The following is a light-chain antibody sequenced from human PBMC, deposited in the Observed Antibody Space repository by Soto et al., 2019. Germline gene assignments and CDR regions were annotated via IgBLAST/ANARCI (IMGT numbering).Light chain of an antibody. Sequence: EIVLTQPPDTLSLSPGERATLSCRASQSVSTNSLAWYQQKPGQAPRPLIYGASSRDPGTPDRFSGSVSGTDFTLIISRLEPEDFAVYYCQQYGSSVLTFGGGTKVDIK. V-gene: IGKV3-20*01. J-gene: IGKJ4*01. CDR3: QQYGSSVLT. CDR2: GAS. CDR1: QSVSTNS.